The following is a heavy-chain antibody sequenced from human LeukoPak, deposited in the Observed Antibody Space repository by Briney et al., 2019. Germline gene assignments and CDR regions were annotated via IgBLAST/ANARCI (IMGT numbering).Heavy chain of an antibody. V-gene: IGHV3-11*04. D-gene: IGHD3-22*01. CDR2: ISTSGSTI. J-gene: IGHJ6*03. Sequence: GGSLRLSCAASGFTFSDYYMSWIRQAPGKGLEWVSYISTSGSTIYYADSVKGRFTISRDKAKNSLYLQMNSLRAEDTAVYYCARCYDSSGYYSNYHMDVWGKGTTVTVS. CDR1: GFTFSDYY. CDR3: ARCYDSSGYYSNYHMDV.